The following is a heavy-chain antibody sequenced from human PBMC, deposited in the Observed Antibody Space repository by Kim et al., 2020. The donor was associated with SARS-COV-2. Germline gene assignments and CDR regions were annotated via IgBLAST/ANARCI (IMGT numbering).Heavy chain of an antibody. CDR2: INPNSGGT. D-gene: IGHD3-22*01. J-gene: IGHJ6*02. CDR3: ARYYYDSSGYYWNYYYYGMDV. Sequence: ASVKVSCKASGYTFTGYYMHWVRQAPGQGLEWMGRINPNSGGTNYAPKFQGRVTMTRDTSISTAYMELSRLRADDTAVYYCARYYYDSSGYYWNYYYYGMDVWGQGTTLTVSS. V-gene: IGHV1-2*06. CDR1: GYTFTGYY.